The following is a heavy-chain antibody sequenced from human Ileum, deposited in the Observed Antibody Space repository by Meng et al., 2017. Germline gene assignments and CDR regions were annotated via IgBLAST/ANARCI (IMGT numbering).Heavy chain of an antibody. V-gene: IGHV4-34*01. CDR1: GGSFSDYY. D-gene: IGHD6-19*01. J-gene: IGHJ4*02. CDR2: INHSGST. Sequence: QVQLTQWGAGLLKPSDTLALTCAVYGGSFSDYYWSWIRQPPGKGLEWIGEINHSGSTNYNPYLKSRVTISVDTSKNQFSLKLSSVTAADTAVYYCARTSGWFYYWGQGTLVTVSS. CDR3: ARTSGWFYY.